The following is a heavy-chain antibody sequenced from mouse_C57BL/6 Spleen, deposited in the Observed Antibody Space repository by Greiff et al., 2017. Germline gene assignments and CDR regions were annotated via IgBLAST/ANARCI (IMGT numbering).Heavy chain of an antibody. CDR3: ARHPLYYGSSPDYFDY. J-gene: IGHJ2*01. D-gene: IGHD1-1*01. V-gene: IGHV1-62-2*01. CDR2: FYPGSGSI. CDR1: GYTFTEYT. Sequence: QVLVKQSGAELVKPGASVKLSCKASGYTFTEYTIHWVKQRSGQGLEWIGWFYPGSGSIKYNEKFKDKATLTADKSSSTVYMELSRLTSEDSAVYFCARHPLYYGSSPDYFDYWGQGTTLTVSS.